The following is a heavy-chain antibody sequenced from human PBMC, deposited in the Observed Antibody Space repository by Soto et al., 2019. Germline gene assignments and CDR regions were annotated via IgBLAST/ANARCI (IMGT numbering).Heavy chain of an antibody. CDR3: ARDTAVAGYYYYGMDV. Sequence: ASVKVSCTAAGYTFTRYYMHWVRQAPGQGLEWMGIINPSSDTTSYAQKFQGRVTMTRDTSTSTVYMELSSLRSDDTAVYYCARDTAVAGYYYYGMDVWGQGTTVNVSS. V-gene: IGHV1-46*01. CDR2: INPSSDTT. CDR1: GYTFTRYY. D-gene: IGHD6-19*01. J-gene: IGHJ6*02.